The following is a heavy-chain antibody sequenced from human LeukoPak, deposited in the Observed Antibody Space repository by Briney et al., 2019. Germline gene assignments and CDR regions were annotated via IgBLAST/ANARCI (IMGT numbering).Heavy chain of an antibody. D-gene: IGHD2-15*01. Sequence: GASLQISCEGSGSIFTSYWIGWVRPLPGKGQEWMGIIYNGDSDTRYSPSFQGQVTISADKSISTAYLQWSSLKASDTAMYYCARRGRYCSGGSCYSENKYFDYWGQGTLVTVSS. J-gene: IGHJ4*02. V-gene: IGHV5-51*01. CDR3: ARRGRYCSGGSCYSENKYFDY. CDR1: GSIFTSYW. CDR2: IYNGDSDT.